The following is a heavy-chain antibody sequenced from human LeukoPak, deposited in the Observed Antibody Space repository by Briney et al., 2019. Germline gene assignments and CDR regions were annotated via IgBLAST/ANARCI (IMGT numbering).Heavy chain of an antibody. CDR3: AKPAAEFYYYYYYMDV. CDR2: ISYDGSNK. CDR1: GFTFSSYG. J-gene: IGHJ6*03. V-gene: IGHV3-30*18. Sequence: GGSLRLSCAASGFTFSSYGMHWVRQAPGKGLEWVAVISYDGSNKYYADSVKGRFTISRDNSKNTLYLQMNSLRAEDTAVYYCAKPAAEFYYYYYYMDVWGKGTTVTVSS. D-gene: IGHD3-10*01.